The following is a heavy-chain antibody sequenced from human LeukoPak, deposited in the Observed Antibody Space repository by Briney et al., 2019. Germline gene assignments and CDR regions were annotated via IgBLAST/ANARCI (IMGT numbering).Heavy chain of an antibody. Sequence: SETPSLTCTVSGGSISSSSYYWGWIRQPPGKGLEWIGSIYYSGSTYYNPSLKSRVTISVDTSKNQFSLKLSSVTAADTAVYYCARQGVFSGSYSYYFDYWGQGTLVTVSS. J-gene: IGHJ4*02. CDR1: GGSISSSSYY. CDR3: ARQGVFSGSYSYYFDY. CDR2: IYYSGST. V-gene: IGHV4-39*01. D-gene: IGHD1-26*01.